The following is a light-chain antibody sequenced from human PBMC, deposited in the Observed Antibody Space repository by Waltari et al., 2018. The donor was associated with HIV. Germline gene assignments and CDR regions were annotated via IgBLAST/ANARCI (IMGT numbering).Light chain of an antibody. J-gene: IGKJ1*01. CDR2: GAS. Sequence: DIVLTQSPGIMSLSPGERATLSCRASQSVSNTYLAWYQQKPGQAPRLLIYGASSRATGIPDRFSGSGSGTDFTLTITRLEPEDFAVYYCQHYGGSPGTFGQGTKVEIK. CDR1: QSVSNTY. V-gene: IGKV3-20*01. CDR3: QHYGGSPGT.